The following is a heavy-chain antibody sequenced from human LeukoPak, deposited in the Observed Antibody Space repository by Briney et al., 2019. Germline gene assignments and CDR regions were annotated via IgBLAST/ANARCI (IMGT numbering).Heavy chain of an antibody. CDR2: ISGSGGST. Sequence: PGGSLRLSCAASGFTFSSYAMSWARQAPGKGLEWVSGISGSGGSTYYADSVKGRFTISRDNSKNTLYLQMNSLRAEDTAIYYCAKDRSSMIVVVMTWGQGTLVTVSS. V-gene: IGHV3-23*01. CDR1: GFTFSSYA. D-gene: IGHD3-22*01. CDR3: AKDRSSMIVVVMT. J-gene: IGHJ5*02.